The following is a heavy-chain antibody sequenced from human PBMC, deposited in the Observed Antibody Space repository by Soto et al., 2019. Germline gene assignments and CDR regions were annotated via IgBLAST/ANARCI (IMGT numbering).Heavy chain of an antibody. J-gene: IGHJ4*02. CDR1: GGSISSGGYY. D-gene: IGHD1-7*01. V-gene: IGHV4-31*03. Sequence: QVQLQESGPGLVKPSQTLSLTCTVSGGSISSGGYYWSWIRQHPGKGLEWIGYIYYSGSTYYNPSLKSRVTISVDTSKNQFSLKLSSVTAADTAVYYCVRENSRSDPPSFENWGQGTLVTVSS. CDR2: IYYSGST. CDR3: VRENSRSDPPSFEN.